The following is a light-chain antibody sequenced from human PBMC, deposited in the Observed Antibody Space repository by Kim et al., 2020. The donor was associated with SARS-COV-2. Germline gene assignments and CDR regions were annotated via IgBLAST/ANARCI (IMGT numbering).Light chain of an antibody. Sequence: DIQMTQSPSSLSASVGDRVTITCRASQGINNCLAWFQQSPGRAPKCLIYAASSLHSGVPSRFSGSVSGTVFTLTISSLQPEDFATYYCQQYKTYPYTLGQGTKLEI. V-gene: IGKV1-16*01. J-gene: IGKJ2*01. CDR3: QQYKTYPYT. CDR1: QGINNC. CDR2: AAS.